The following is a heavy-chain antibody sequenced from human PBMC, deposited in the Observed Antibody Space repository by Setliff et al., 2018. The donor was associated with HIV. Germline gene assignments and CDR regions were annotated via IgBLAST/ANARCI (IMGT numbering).Heavy chain of an antibody. Sequence: TLSLTFAVSGYSISTAYYWAWIRQSPGKGLEWIGGFHHSGSAHYNPSLKSRVTISGQTSKNQFSLTLTSVTAADTAIYYCARQGAGYYYDSSDYYTGNGFDMWGQGTMVTVSS. D-gene: IGHD3-22*01. V-gene: IGHV4-38-2*01. J-gene: IGHJ3*02. CDR2: FHHSGSA. CDR1: GYSISTAYY. CDR3: ARQGAGYYYDSSDYYTGNGFDM.